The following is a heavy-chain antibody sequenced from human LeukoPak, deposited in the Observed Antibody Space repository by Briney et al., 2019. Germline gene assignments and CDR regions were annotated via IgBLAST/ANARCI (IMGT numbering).Heavy chain of an antibody. V-gene: IGHV1-2*02. Sequence: GAPVKVSCKASGYTFTGYYMHWVRQAPGQGLEWMGWINPNSGGTNYAQKFQGRVTMTRDTSISTAYMELSRLRSDDTAVYYCAREEVMLRPSEDYWGQGTLVTVSS. D-gene: IGHD2-8*01. J-gene: IGHJ4*02. CDR1: GYTFTGYY. CDR2: INPNSGGT. CDR3: AREEVMLRPSEDY.